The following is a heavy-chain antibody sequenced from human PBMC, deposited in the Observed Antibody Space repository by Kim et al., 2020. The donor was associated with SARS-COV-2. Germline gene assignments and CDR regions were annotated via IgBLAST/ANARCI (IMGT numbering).Heavy chain of an antibody. J-gene: IGHJ4*02. Sequence: GGSLRLSCAASGFTFSSYWMHWVRQAPGKGLVWVSRINSDGSSTTYADSVKGRFTISRDNAKNTLYMQMISLRAEDTAVYYRARGCSDSSCYSGYWGQGTLVTVSS. V-gene: IGHV3-74*01. D-gene: IGHD2-15*01. CDR2: INSDGSST. CDR1: GFTFSSYW. CDR3: ARGCSDSSCYSGY.